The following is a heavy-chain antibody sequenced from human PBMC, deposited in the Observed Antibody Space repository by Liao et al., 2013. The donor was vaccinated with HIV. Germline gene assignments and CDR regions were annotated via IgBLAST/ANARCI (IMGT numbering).Heavy chain of an antibody. CDR1: GGSISSGSFY. V-gene: IGHV4-61*02. CDR3: ASERAAAVAEYVQH. J-gene: IGHJ1*01. D-gene: IGHD6-13*01. CDR2: IYTSGST. Sequence: QVQLQESGPGLVKPSQTLSLTCTVSGGSISSGSFYWTWIRQPAGKGLEWIGRIYTSGSTNYNPSLKSRITISVDTPKNQFSLKLNSVTAADTAVYYCASERAAAVAEYVQHWGQGTLVTVSS.